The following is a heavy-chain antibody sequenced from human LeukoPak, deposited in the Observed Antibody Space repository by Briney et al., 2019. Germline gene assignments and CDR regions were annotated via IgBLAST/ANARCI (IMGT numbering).Heavy chain of an antibody. CDR2: IYHSGST. D-gene: IGHD3-22*01. V-gene: IGHV4-38-2*02. CDR1: GYSISSGYH. CDR3: ARDFSYDSSDYPP. Sequence: PSETLSLTCAVSGYSISSGYHWGWIRQPPGKGLEWIGSIYHSGSTYYNPSLKSRVTISVDTFKNQFSLKLSSVTAADTAVYYCARDFSYDSSDYPPWGQGTLVTVSS. J-gene: IGHJ5*02.